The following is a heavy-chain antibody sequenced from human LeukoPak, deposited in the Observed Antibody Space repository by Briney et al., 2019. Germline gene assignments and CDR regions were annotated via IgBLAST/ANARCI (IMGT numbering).Heavy chain of an antibody. J-gene: IGHJ4*02. Sequence: EWIWYIYYSGTTNYNPSLKSRVTISVDTSKNQFSLKLSSVTAADTAVYYCARQSSGWTLDYWGQGTLVTVSS. D-gene: IGHD6-19*01. CDR3: ARQSSGWTLDY. V-gene: IGHV4-59*08. CDR2: IYYSGTT.